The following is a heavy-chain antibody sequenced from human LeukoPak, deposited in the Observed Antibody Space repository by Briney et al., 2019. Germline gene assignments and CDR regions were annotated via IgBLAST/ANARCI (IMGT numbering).Heavy chain of an antibody. CDR3: ARARSSNTYYDILTGYYYYYYYYMDV. CDR1: GGTFSSYA. D-gene: IGHD3-9*01. CDR2: IIPIFGTA. J-gene: IGHJ6*03. V-gene: IGHV1-69*05. Sequence: ASVKVSCKASGGTFSSYAISWVRQAPGQGLEWMGGIIPIFGTANYAQKLQGRVTMTTDTSTSTAYMELRSLRSDDTAVYYCARARSSNTYYDILTGYYYYYYYYMDVWGKGTTVTVSS.